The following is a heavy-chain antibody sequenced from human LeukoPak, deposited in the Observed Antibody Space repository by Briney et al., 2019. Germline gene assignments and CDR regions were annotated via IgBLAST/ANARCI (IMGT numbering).Heavy chain of an antibody. V-gene: IGHV3-30-3*01. Sequence: PGGSLRLSCAASGFTFSSYAMHWVRQAPGKGLEWVAVISYDGSNKYYADSVKGRFTISRDNPKNTLYLQMNSLRAEDTAVYYCARGTYYYDSAFLPEYYFDYWGQGTLVTVSS. CDR1: GFTFSSYA. CDR2: ISYDGSNK. CDR3: ARGTYYYDSAFLPEYYFDY. D-gene: IGHD3-22*01. J-gene: IGHJ4*02.